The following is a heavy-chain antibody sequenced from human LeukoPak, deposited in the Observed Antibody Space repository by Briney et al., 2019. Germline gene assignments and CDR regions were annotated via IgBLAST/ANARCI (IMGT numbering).Heavy chain of an antibody. CDR1: GDSVSSNSS. V-gene: IGHV6-1*01. CDR3: ARGGQGDGYSADEAFDL. J-gene: IGHJ3*01. CDR2: TYYRSKWYN. Sequence: SQTLSLTCAISGDSVSSNSSWNWIRQSPSSGLEWLGRTYYRSKWYNDYVVSVKSRININPDTSKNQFSLQLNSVTPEDTAVYYCARGGQGDGYSADEAFDLWGQGTMVTVS. D-gene: IGHD5-18*01.